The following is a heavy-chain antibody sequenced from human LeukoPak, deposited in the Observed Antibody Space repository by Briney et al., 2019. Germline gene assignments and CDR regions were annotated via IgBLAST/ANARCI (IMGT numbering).Heavy chain of an antibody. V-gene: IGHV3-23*01. CDR2: ISGSGGYT. CDR1: GFTFSTYG. Sequence: GGSLRLSCAASGFTFSTYGMTWVRQAPGKGLEWVSGISGSGGYTAYADSVKGRFTISRDNSKNTLYLQMNSLRAEDTAVYYCAKVQSGSYDFWGQGTLVTVSS. D-gene: IGHD1-26*01. J-gene: IGHJ4*02. CDR3: AKVQSGSYDF.